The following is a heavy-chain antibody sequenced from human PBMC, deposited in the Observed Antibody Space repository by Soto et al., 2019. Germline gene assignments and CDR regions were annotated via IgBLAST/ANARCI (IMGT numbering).Heavy chain of an antibody. V-gene: IGHV4-59*01. CDR3: ARDCVPYDFWSGYYTGYYYGMDV. CDR1: GGSISSYY. D-gene: IGHD3-3*01. CDR2: IYYSGST. Sequence: SETLSLTYTVSGGSISSYYWSWIRQPPGKGLEWIGYIYYSGSTNYNPSLKSRVTISVDTSKNQFSLKLSSVTAADTAVYYCARDCVPYDFWSGYYTGYYYGMDVWGQGTKVTVSS. J-gene: IGHJ6*02.